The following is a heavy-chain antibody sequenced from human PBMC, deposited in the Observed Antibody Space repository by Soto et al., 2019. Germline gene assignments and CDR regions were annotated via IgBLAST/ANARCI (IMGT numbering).Heavy chain of an antibody. CDR1: GFTFSSYG. V-gene: IGHV3-33*01. CDR2: IWYDGSNK. Sequence: GGSLRLSCAASGFTFSSYGMHWVRQAPGKGLEWVAVIWYDGSNKYYADSVKGRFTISRDNSKNTLYLQMNSLRAEDTAVYYCARGERSSYYDSSGYTYYFDYWGQGTLVTVSS. D-gene: IGHD3-22*01. CDR3: ARGERSSYYDSSGYTYYFDY. J-gene: IGHJ4*02.